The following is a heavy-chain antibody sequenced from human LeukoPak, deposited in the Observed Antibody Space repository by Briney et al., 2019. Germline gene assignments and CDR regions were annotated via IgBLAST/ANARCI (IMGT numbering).Heavy chain of an antibody. Sequence: ASVKVSCKVSGYSLSDFSMHWVRQAPGKGLEWMGTFTIEDGKTIYAQKFRGRVTMTEDTSTDTAYMDFSSLRSDDTAVYYCATGFTTPDYWGQGTLVTVSS. CDR3: ATGFTTPDY. J-gene: IGHJ4*02. CDR1: GYSLSDFS. D-gene: IGHD1-1*01. V-gene: IGHV1-24*01. CDR2: FTIEDGKT.